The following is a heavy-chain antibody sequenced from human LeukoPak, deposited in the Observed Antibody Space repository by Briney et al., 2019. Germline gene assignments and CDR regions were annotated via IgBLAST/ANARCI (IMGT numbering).Heavy chain of an antibody. CDR3: ARVASYAFDI. V-gene: IGHV3-7*01. CDR1: GFTFTNYW. D-gene: IGHD6-6*01. CDR2: IKQDRSEK. J-gene: IGHJ3*02. Sequence: GGSLRLSCAASGFTFTNYWMSWVRQAPGKGLELVANIKQDRSEKYYVDSLKGQFTISRDNAKNSLYLQMNSLRAEDTAVYYCARVASYAFDIWGQGTMVTVSS.